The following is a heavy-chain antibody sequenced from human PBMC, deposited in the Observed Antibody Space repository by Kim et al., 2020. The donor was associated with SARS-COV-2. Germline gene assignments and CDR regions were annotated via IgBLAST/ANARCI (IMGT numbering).Heavy chain of an antibody. V-gene: IGHV3-11*06. Sequence: VKGRLTISRDNAKKSLYLQMNSLRAEDTAVYYCARGHYYDSSGYHEAFDIWGQGTMVTVSS. J-gene: IGHJ3*02. CDR3: ARGHYYDSSGYHEAFDI. D-gene: IGHD3-22*01.